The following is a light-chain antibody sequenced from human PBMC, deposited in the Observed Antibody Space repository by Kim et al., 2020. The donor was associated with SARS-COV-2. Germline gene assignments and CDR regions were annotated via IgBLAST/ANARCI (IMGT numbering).Light chain of an antibody. CDR3: NFRDCNDYVV. V-gene: IGLV3-19*01. Sequence: SSELTQDPAVSVALGQTVRITCQGDSLRSSYATWYQQKPGQASKVVFYGKDNRPSGVPDRFSGSSSGNTAYLTITGTQAGDDADYYCNFRDCNDYVVFGG. CDR2: GKD. CDR1: SLRSSY. J-gene: IGLJ2*01.